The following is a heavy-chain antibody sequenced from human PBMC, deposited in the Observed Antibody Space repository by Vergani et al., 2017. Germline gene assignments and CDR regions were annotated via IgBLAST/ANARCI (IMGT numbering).Heavy chain of an antibody. J-gene: IGHJ4*02. CDR3: AHLHIAVAGTPFDY. D-gene: IGHD6-19*01. Sequence: QVTLKESGPVLVKPTETLTLTCTVSGFSLSDTRMGVSWIRQPPGKALEWLALIYWNADKRYSPSLKSRLTITKDTSKNQVFLTMTNMDPVDTATYYCAHLHIAVAGTPFDYWGQGTLVTVSS. V-gene: IGHV2-5*08. CDR2: IYWNADK. CDR1: GFSLSDTRMG.